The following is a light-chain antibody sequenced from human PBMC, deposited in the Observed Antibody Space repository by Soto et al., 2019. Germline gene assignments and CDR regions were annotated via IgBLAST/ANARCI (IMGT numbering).Light chain of an antibody. Sequence: EIVLTQSPGTLSLSPGERATLSCRASQSVSSSFLAWYQQKPGQAPRLLIYGASSRATDIPDRFSGSGSGTDFTLTISRLEPEDFAVYSCLQYDSSPWTFGQGTKVEIK. J-gene: IGKJ1*01. V-gene: IGKV3-20*01. CDR3: LQYDSSPWT. CDR2: GAS. CDR1: QSVSSSF.